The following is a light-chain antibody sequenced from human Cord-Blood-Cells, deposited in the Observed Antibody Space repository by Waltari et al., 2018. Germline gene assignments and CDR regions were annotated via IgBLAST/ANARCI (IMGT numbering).Light chain of an antibody. CDR3: QQYNNWPYT. CDR2: GAS. Sequence: EIVMTQSPATLSVSPGARATLSCRASQGVSSNLAWYQQKTGQAPRLLIYGASTRATGIPARFSGSGSGTEFTLTISSLQSEDFAVYYCQQYNNWPYTFGQGTKLEIK. V-gene: IGKV3-15*01. J-gene: IGKJ2*01. CDR1: QGVSSN.